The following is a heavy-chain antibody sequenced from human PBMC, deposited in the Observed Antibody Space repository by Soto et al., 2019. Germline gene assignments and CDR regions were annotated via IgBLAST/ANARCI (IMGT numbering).Heavy chain of an antibody. CDR3: ARQAEGGYNYGY. J-gene: IGHJ4*02. CDR2: FDPEDGET. V-gene: IGHV1-24*01. D-gene: IGHD5-12*01. Sequence: EASLKVSCKVSGYTLTELSMHWVLQAPGKGLEWMGGFDPEDGETIYAQKFQGRVTMTEDTSTDTAYMELSSLRSEDTAVYYCARQAEGGYNYGYWGQGTLVTVSS. CDR1: GYTLTELS.